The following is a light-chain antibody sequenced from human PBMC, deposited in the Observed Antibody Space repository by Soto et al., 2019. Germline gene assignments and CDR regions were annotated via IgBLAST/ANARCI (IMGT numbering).Light chain of an antibody. Sequence: DIQMTQSPSTLSASVGDRVTITCRASQSISTWLAWYQQKPGKAPELLIYQASDLESGVPSRFSGSESGTEFNLTISSLQPDDFANYYCQQYNSYPWTFGQGTKVEIK. CDR1: QSISTW. CDR2: QAS. J-gene: IGKJ1*01. V-gene: IGKV1-5*03. CDR3: QQYNSYPWT.